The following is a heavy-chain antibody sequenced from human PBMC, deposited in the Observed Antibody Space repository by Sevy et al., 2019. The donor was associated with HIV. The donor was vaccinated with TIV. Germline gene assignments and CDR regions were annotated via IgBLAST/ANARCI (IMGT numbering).Heavy chain of an antibody. Sequence: GGSLRLSCAASGFTFSNAWMSWVRQAPGKGLEWVGRIKSKTDGGTTDYAAPVKGRFTISRDDSKNTLYLQMNSLKTEDTAVYYCTTDSSVTPFLQEDVWGQGTTVTVSS. CDR1: GFTFSNAW. V-gene: IGHV3-15*01. D-gene: IGHD6-6*01. J-gene: IGHJ6*02. CDR2: IKSKTDGGTT. CDR3: TTDSSVTPFLQEDV.